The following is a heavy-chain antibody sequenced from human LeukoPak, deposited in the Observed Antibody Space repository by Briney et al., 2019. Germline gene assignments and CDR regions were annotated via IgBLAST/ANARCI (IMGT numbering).Heavy chain of an antibody. CDR1: GFTVGTHY. Sequence: GGSLRLSCAGSGFTVGTHYINGVRQAPGKRLEWVSVIDTADKTYYADSVKGRFTISRDNSNNTVFLQLNGVRPEDTAVYYCARRGGYSGHDFGGGIEGYFDYWGQGTVVTVSP. V-gene: IGHV3-53*01. J-gene: IGHJ4*02. CDR2: IDTADKT. CDR3: ARRGGYSGHDFGGGIEGYFDY. D-gene: IGHD5-12*01.